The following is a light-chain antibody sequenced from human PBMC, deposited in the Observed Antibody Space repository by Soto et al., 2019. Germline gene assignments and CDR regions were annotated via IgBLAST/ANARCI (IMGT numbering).Light chain of an antibody. J-gene: IGLJ2*01. Sequence: SYELTQPPSVSVAPGKTATIACGGDNLGSKPVHWYHQKPGQAPLLVIYYDIDRPSGIPERFSGSNSGNTATLTISRVEAGDEADYYCQVWDSSSDHVVFGGGTKVTVL. CDR2: YDI. CDR1: NLGSKP. V-gene: IGLV3-21*04. CDR3: QVWDSSSDHVV.